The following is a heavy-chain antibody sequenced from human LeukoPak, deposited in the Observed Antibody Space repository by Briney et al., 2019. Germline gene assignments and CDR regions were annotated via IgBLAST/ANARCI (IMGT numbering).Heavy chain of an antibody. CDR1: GGTFSSYA. CDR2: IIPILGIA. D-gene: IGHD2-2*02. Sequence: SVKASCKASGGTFSSYAISWVRQAPGQVLEWMGRIIPILGIANYAQKFQGRATITADKSTSTAYMELSSLRSEDTAVYYCARFVVVPAAIMDAFDIWGQGTMVTVSS. V-gene: IGHV1-69*04. J-gene: IGHJ3*02. CDR3: ARFVVVPAAIMDAFDI.